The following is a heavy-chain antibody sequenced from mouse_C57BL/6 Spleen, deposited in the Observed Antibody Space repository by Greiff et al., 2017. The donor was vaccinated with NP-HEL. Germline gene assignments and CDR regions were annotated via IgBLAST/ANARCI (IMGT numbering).Heavy chain of an antibody. Sequence: EVQLQQSGPGLVKPSQSLSLTCSVTGYSITSGYYWNWIRQFPGNKLEWMGYISYDGSNNYNPSLKNRISITRDTSKNQFFLKLNSVTTEDTATYYCARGGWSYAMDYWGQGTSVTVSS. V-gene: IGHV3-6*01. CDR2: ISYDGSN. CDR1: GYSITSGYY. J-gene: IGHJ4*01. CDR3: ARGGWSYAMDY.